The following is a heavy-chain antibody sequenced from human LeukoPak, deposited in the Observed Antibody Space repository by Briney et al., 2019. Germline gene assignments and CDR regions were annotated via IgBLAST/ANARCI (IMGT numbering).Heavy chain of an antibody. CDR1: GFIFSSFG. CDR2: IQDDESNK. Sequence: GRSLRLSCAASGFIFSSFGMHWVRQAPGKGLEWVAFIQDDESNKFYADSVKGRFTISRDNSKNTLFLQMNSLRPEDTALYYCAKQMVERPHYYYMDVWGKGTTVTVSS. D-gene: IGHD2-15*01. J-gene: IGHJ6*03. V-gene: IGHV3-30*02. CDR3: AKQMVERPHYYYMDV.